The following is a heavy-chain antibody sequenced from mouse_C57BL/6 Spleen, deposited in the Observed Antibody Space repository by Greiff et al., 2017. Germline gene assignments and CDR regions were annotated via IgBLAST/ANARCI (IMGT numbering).Heavy chain of an antibody. Sequence: VQLQQPGAELVRPGSSVKLSCKASGYTFTSYWMHWVKQRPIQGLEWIGNIDPSDSETHYNQKFKDKATLTLDKSSSTAYMQLSSLTSEDSAVYYCAGLGDGSSPRWYFDVWGTGTTVTVSS. CDR3: AGLGDGSSPRWYFDV. CDR1: GYTFTSYW. J-gene: IGHJ1*03. D-gene: IGHD1-1*01. CDR2: IDPSDSET. V-gene: IGHV1-52*01.